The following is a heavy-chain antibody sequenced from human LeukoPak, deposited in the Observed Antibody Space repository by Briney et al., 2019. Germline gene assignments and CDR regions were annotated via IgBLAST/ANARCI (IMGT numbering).Heavy chain of an antibody. Sequence: GGSLRLSCAASGFISSRYWMSWVRQAPGKGLEWVANIKQDGSEKYYVDSVKGRFTISRDNAKNSLYLQMNSLGAEDTAVYYCARVGLLWFGETIHWGQGTLVTVSS. V-gene: IGHV3-7*01. J-gene: IGHJ4*02. D-gene: IGHD3-10*01. CDR3: ARVGLLWFGETIH. CDR1: GFISSRYW. CDR2: IKQDGSEK.